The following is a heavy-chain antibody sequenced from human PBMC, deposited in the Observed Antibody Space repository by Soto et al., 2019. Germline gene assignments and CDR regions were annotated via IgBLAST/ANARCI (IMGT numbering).Heavy chain of an antibody. V-gene: IGHV4-61*01. D-gene: IGHD6-13*01. CDR3: ARDRGYSSSLTNGGMDV. CDR1: GGSVTSGTYY. CDR2: IHYSGST. Sequence: SETLSLTCTVSGGSVTSGTYYWTWIRQPPGKRLEWIGYIHYSGSTNYQPSLKSRVTMSVDTSKIQFSLKLSSVTAADTAVYYCARDRGYSSSLTNGGMDVWGQGTTVTVSS. J-gene: IGHJ6*02.